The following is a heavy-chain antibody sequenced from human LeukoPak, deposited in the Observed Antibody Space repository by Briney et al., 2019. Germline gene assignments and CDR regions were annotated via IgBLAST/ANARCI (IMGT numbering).Heavy chain of an antibody. J-gene: IGHJ4*02. CDR1: GGTFSSYA. D-gene: IGHD6-13*01. V-gene: IGHV1-69*01. CDR3: ARGLRIAAADPYYFDY. CDR2: IIPIFGTA. Sequence: SVKVSCKASGGTFSSYAISWVRQAPGQGLEWMGGIIPIFGTANYAQKFQGRVTITADESTSTAYMELSSLRSEDTAVYYCARGLRIAAADPYYFDYWGQGTLVTVSS.